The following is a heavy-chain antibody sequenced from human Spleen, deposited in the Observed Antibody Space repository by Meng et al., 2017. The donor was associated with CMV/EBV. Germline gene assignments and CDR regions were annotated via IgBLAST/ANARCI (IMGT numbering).Heavy chain of an antibody. V-gene: IGHV3-53*01. CDR1: GFTVSSNE. CDR2: IHSGGGT. CDR3: ARDLLLTYGMDV. J-gene: IGHJ6*02. Sequence: GESLKISCAASGFTVSSNEMSWVRQAPGKGLEWVSVIHSGGGTSYADYVKGRFTISRDNSKNTVYLQMKSLRAEDTAVYYCARDLLLTYGMDVWGQGTTVTVSS. D-gene: IGHD2-15*01.